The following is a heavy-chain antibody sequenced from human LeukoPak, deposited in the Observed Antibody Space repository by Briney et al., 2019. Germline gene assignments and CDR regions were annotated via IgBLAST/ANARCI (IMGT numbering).Heavy chain of an antibody. D-gene: IGHD3-22*01. J-gene: IGHJ6*03. CDR1: GGSISSYY. Sequence: PSETLSLTCTVSGGSISSYYWSWIRQPAGKGLEWIGRIYTSGNTNYNPSLKSRVTISVDTSKNQFSLKLSSVTAADTAVYYFAGSSYYDSSGYYFLAYYYYMDVWGKGTTVTISS. CDR3: AGSSYYDSSGYYFLAYYYYMDV. V-gene: IGHV4-4*07. CDR2: IYTSGNT.